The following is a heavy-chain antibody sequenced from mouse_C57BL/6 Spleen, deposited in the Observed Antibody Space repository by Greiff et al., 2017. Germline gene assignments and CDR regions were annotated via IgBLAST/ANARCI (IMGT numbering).Heavy chain of an antibody. D-gene: IGHD2-1*01. J-gene: IGHJ4*01. CDR2: INPSTGGT. CDR1: GYSFTGYY. Sequence: VQLQQSGPELVKPGASVKISYKASGYSFTGYYMNWVKQSPEKSLEWIGEINPSTGGTTYNQKFKAKATLTVDKSSSTAYMQLKSLTSEDSAVYYCARSNGNYVRYYAMDYWGQGTSVTVSS. CDR3: ARSNGNYVRYYAMDY. V-gene: IGHV1-42*01.